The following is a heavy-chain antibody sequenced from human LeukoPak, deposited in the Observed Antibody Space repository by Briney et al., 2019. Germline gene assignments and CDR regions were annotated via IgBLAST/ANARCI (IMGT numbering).Heavy chain of an antibody. CDR2: ISGDGGST. V-gene: IGHV3-43*02. CDR1: GFTFDDYA. Sequence: GGSLRLSCAASGFTFDDYAMHWVRQAPGKGLEWVSLISGDGGSTYYADSVKGRFTISRDNSKNSLYLQMSSLRTEDTALYYCAKDTPPVGAAAVPVVVMGGFDYWGQGTLVTVSS. J-gene: IGHJ4*02. CDR3: AKDTPPVGAAAVPVVVMGGFDY. D-gene: IGHD3-22*01.